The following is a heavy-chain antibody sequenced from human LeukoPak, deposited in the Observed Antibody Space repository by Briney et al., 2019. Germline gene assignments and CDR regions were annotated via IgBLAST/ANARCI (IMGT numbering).Heavy chain of an antibody. CDR2: IYSGGST. J-gene: IGHJ4*02. CDR3: AREAKDSSGFDY. Sequence: PGGSLRLSCAASGFTVSSNYMSWVRQAPGKGLEWVSVIYSGGSTYYADSVKGRFTIFRDNSKNTLYLQMNSLRAEDTAVYYCAREAKDSSGFDYWGQGTLVTVSS. D-gene: IGHD6-19*01. V-gene: IGHV3-53*01. CDR1: GFTVSSNY.